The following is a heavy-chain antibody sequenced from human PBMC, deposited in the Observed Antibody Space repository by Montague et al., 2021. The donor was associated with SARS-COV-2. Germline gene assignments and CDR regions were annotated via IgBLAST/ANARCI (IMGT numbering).Heavy chain of an antibody. CDR2: IYPGGNS. CDR3: AGVYTVTYYFDY. D-gene: IGHD4-17*01. Sequence: TLSLTCTVPGGSISGGYFYWSWLRPRAGKGLEWIGHIYPGGNSSYNPSLKSRVTISVDTSKNQFSLTLSSAAAADTAVYYCAGVYTVTYYFDYWGRGTLVTVSS. V-gene: IGHV4-61*09. CDR1: GGSISGGYFY. J-gene: IGHJ4*02.